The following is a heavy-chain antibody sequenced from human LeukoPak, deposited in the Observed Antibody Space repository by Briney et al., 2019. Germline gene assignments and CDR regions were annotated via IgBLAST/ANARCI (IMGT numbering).Heavy chain of an antibody. V-gene: IGHV3-30*02. Sequence: GGSLRLSCAASGLTFSSYGMHWVRQAPGKGLEWVAFIRYDGSNKYYADSVKGRFTISRDNSKNTLYLQMNSLRAEDTAVYYCAKRVFGVAQFDYWGQGTLVTVSS. CDR1: GLTFSSYG. J-gene: IGHJ4*02. CDR3: AKRVFGVAQFDY. D-gene: IGHD3-3*01. CDR2: IRYDGSNK.